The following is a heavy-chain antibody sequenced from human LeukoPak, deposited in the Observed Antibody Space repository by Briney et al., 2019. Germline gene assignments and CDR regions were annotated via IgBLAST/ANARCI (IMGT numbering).Heavy chain of an antibody. V-gene: IGHV1-18*01. D-gene: IGHD3-22*01. J-gene: IGHJ3*02. CDR1: GYTFTSYG. Sequence: GASVKVSCKASGYTFTSYGISWVRQAPGQGLEWMGWISAYNGNTNYAQKLQGRVTMTTDTSTSTAYMELRSLRSDDTAVYYCARDGRRHYYDSSGYVPGAFDIWGQGTMVTVSS. CDR2: ISAYNGNT. CDR3: ARDGRRHYYDSSGYVPGAFDI.